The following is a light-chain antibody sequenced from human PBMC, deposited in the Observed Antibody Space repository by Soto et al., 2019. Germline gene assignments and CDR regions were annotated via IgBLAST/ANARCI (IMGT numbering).Light chain of an antibody. CDR3: SSYAGSNNTFV. J-gene: IGLJ1*01. V-gene: IGLV2-8*01. CDR2: EVS. Sequence: QSALTQPPSWSGSPGESVTISCTGTISDVGGYNYVSWYQQHPGKAPKLMIYEVSKRPSGVPDRFSGSKSGNTASLTVSGLQAEDEADYYCSSYAGSNNTFVFRTGTKVTVL. CDR1: ISDVGGYNY.